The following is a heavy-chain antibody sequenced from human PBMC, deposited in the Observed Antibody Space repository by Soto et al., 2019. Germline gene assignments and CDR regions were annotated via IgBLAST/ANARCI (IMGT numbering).Heavy chain of an antibody. CDR1: GFTFSSYA. J-gene: IGHJ6*02. CDR2: ISSNGGST. CDR3: ATQHIVVVPAALTDYYYYGMDV. V-gene: IGHV3-64D*08. D-gene: IGHD2-2*01. Sequence: PGGSLRLSCSASGFTFSSYAMHWVRQAPGKGLEYVSAISSNGGSTYYADSVKGRFTISRDNSKNTLYLQMNSLRAEDTAVYYCATQHIVVVPAALTDYYYYGMDVWGQGTTVTVSS.